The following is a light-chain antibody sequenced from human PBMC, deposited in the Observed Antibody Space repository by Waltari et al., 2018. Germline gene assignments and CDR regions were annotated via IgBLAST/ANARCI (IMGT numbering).Light chain of an antibody. J-gene: IGKJ1*01. CDR2: WAS. CDR1: QSVLYSSNNKNY. Sequence: DIVMTQSPDSLAVSLGERATINCKSSQSVLYSSNNKNYLAWYQQKPGQPPKLLIYWASTLESGFPDRFSGSGSGTDFTLTISSLQAEDVAVYYCQQYYSTPTWTFGQGTKVEIK. CDR3: QQYYSTPTWT. V-gene: IGKV4-1*01.